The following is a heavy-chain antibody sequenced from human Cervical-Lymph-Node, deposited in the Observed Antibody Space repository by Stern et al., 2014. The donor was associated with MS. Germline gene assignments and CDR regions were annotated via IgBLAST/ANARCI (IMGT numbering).Heavy chain of an antibody. D-gene: IGHD4-17*01. V-gene: IGHV4-30-2*01. CDR2: IYHRGST. J-gene: IGHJ3*02. Sequence: VQLVESGSGLVKPSQTLSLTCAVSGGSISSGGYSWSWIRQPPGKGLEWIGYIYHRGSTYYTPSLRSRVTISVDRSKNQFSLKLSSVTAADTAVYYCARSSTVTPNAFDIWGQGTMVTVSS. CDR1: GGSISSGGYS. CDR3: ARSSTVTPNAFDI.